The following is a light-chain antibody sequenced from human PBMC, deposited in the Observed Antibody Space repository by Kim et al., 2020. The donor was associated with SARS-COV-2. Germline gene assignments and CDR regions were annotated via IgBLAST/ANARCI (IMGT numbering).Light chain of an antibody. CDR2: DNN. CDR3: GTWDSSLSARV. CDR1: NSNIVNNY. V-gene: IGLV1-51*01. Sequence: GRRVNISCSGNNSNIVNNYVSWYQQLPGTAPKLLIYDNNKRPSGIPDRFSGSKSGTSATLGITGLQTGDEADYYCGTWDSSLSARVFGGGTQLTVL. J-gene: IGLJ3*02.